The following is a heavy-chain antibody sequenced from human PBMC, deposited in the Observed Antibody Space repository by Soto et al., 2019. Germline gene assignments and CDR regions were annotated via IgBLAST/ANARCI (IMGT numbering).Heavy chain of an antibody. V-gene: IGHV4-34*01. D-gene: IGHD6-19*01. J-gene: IGHJ6*02. CDR2: INHSGST. Sequence: QVQLQQWGAGLLKPSETLSLTCAVYGGSFSGYYWSWIRQPPGKGLEWIGEINHSGSTNYNPSLKSRVTISVDTAKNPFPQKLSSVTGADTAVYYCARGTVAGRKVRHDYGMDVWGQGTTVTVSS. CDR3: ARGTVAGRKVRHDYGMDV. CDR1: GGSFSGYY.